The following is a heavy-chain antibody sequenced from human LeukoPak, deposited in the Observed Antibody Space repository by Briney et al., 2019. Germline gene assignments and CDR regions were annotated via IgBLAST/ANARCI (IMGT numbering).Heavy chain of an antibody. CDR2: ISYDGSNK. V-gene: IGHV3-30*18. CDR1: GFSFSDLG. D-gene: IGHD3-10*01. Sequence: GGSLRLSCAASGFSFSDLGMHWVRQAPGKGLEWVAVISYDGSNKFYADSVKGRFTISRDNSKNTLYLQMNSLRPEDTAVYYCAKAFGTDYYYYYMDVWGKGTTVTVSS. J-gene: IGHJ6*03. CDR3: AKAFGTDYYYYYMDV.